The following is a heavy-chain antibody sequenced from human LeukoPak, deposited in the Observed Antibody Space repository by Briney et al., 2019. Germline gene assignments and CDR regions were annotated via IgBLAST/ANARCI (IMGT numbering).Heavy chain of an antibody. CDR3: ARDPDCSGGSCYSARLDYYFDY. J-gene: IGHJ4*02. D-gene: IGHD2-15*01. Sequence: GRSLRLSCAASGFTFSSYAMHWVRQAPGKGLEWVAVISYDGSNKYYADSVKGRFTISRDNSKNTLYLQMNSLRAEDMAVYYCARDPDCSGGSCYSARLDYYFDYWGQGTLVTVSS. CDR1: GFTFSSYA. V-gene: IGHV3-30-3*01. CDR2: ISYDGSNK.